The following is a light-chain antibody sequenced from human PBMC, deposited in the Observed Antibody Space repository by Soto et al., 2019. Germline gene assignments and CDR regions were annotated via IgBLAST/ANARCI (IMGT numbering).Light chain of an antibody. CDR3: QQLNSYPLT. V-gene: IGKV1-9*01. J-gene: IGKJ4*01. Sequence: IQLTQSPSFLSASVGDRVTITCRASQDISDYLAWYQQRPGKAPKLLIYAASTLQSGVPSRFSGSGSGTEFTLTISSLQPEDFATYSCQQLNSYPLTVGGGTKVDSK. CDR2: AAS. CDR1: QDISDY.